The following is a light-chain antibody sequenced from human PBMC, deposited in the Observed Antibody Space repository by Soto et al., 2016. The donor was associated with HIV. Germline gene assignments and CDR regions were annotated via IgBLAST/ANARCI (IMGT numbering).Light chain of an antibody. J-gene: IGLJ1*01. V-gene: IGLV3-21*03. CDR2: DDS. Sequence: SYELTQPPSVSVAPGKTARITCGGNNIGTKSVHWYQQKAGQAPILVVYDDSHRPSGIPGRFSGSNSGNTATLTINSVEAGDEADFYCQVWDSSSDHSGVFGTGTKVTVL. CDR1: NIGTKS. CDR3: QVWDSSSDHSGV.